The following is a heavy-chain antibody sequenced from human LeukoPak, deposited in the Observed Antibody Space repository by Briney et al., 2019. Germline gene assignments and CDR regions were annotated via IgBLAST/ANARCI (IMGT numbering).Heavy chain of an antibody. V-gene: IGHV3-64D*06. CDR1: GFTFSWYG. CDR3: VKDLSDRDVDY. J-gene: IGHJ4*02. CDR2: ISKNGGNT. Sequence: GGSLILSCLGSGFTFSWYGMNWARQAPGRGLEYVSAISKNGGNTYYVDSVKGRFTISRDNSKNTVYLQMNSLRVEDTAVYFCVKDLSDRDVDYWGQGTLVTVSS. D-gene: IGHD2-21*02.